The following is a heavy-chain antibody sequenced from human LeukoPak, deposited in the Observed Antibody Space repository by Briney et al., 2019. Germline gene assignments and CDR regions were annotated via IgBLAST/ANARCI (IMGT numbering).Heavy chain of an antibody. D-gene: IGHD5-12*01. Sequence: PGGSLRLSCAASRFTFNSYAMSWVRQAPGKGLEWVSVIGGSNGITFYVGSVKGRFTISRDNSKDTLYLQMNSLRAEDTAVYYCARNENSGWGYFAYWGQGTLVTVSS. J-gene: IGHJ4*02. V-gene: IGHV3-23*01. CDR3: ARNENSGWGYFAY. CDR1: RFTFNSYA. CDR2: IGGSNGIT.